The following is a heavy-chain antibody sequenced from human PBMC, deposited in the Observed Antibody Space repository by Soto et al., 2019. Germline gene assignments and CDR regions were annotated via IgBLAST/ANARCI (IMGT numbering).Heavy chain of an antibody. CDR2: IWYDGSNK. J-gene: IGHJ6*03. Sequence: GGSLRLSCAASGFTFSSYGMHWVRQAPGKGLEWVAVIWYDGSNKYYADSVKGRFTISRDNSKNTLYLQMNSLRAEDTAVYYCARGVSSSSYTLGYYYYYMDVWGKGTTVTVSS. V-gene: IGHV3-33*01. CDR1: GFTFSSYG. D-gene: IGHD6-6*01. CDR3: ARGVSSSSYTLGYYYYYMDV.